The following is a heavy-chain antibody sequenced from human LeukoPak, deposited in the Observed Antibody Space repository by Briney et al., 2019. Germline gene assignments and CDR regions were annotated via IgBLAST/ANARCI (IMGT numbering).Heavy chain of an antibody. V-gene: IGHV1-2*02. D-gene: IGHD3-10*01. CDR1: GYTFTGYY. J-gene: IGHJ3*02. Sequence: ASVKVSCKASGYTFTGYYMHWVRQAPGQGLEWMGWINPNSGGTTYAQKFQGRVTMTRDTSISTAYMELSRLRSDDTAVYYCARGPATITMVRGVSCDIWGQGTMVTVSS. CDR2: INPNSGGT. CDR3: ARGPATITMVRGVSCDI.